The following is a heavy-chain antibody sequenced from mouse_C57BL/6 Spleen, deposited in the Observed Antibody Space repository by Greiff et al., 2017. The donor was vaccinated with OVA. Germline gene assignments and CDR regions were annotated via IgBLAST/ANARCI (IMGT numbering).Heavy chain of an antibody. CDR2: IDPEDGET. CDR1: GFNIKDYY. CDR3: ASLWSFFDY. D-gene: IGHD1-1*02. J-gene: IGHJ2*01. V-gene: IGHV14-2*01. Sequence: EVKLMESEAELVKPGASVKLSCTASGFNIKDYYMHWVKQRTEQGLEWIGRIDPEDGETKYAPKFQGKATITADTSSNTAYLHLSILTSEDTAVYYWASLWSFFDYWGQGTTLTVSS.